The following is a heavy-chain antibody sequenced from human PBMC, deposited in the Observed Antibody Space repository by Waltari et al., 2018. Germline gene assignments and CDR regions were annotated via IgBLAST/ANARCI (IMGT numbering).Heavy chain of an antibody. CDR1: GGSMDGYY. CDR3: ARHNSGYYTPHDY. V-gene: IGHV4-39*01. Sequence: QLQLQESGPGLVTPSETLSLTCTVSGGSMDGYYWGWIRQSPGKGLECSGSVFYTGTTYYKPSLKSRLTISIDTSKNQFSLRLASVTAADTAVYYCARHNSGYYTPHDYWGQGTQVTVSS. CDR2: VFYTGTT. D-gene: IGHD3-22*01. J-gene: IGHJ4*02.